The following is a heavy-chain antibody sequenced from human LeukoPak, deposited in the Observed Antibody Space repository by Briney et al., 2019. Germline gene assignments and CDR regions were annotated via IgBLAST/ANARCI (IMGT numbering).Heavy chain of an antibody. D-gene: IGHD3-10*01. CDR3: ARGGYYGSGSFPDY. CDR1: VYRFSRFG. V-gene: IGHV1-18*01. J-gene: IGHJ4*02. CDR2: ISAYNGDT. Sequence: GASVKVSYKASVYRFSRFGINWMRQAPGQGLEWMGWISAYNGDTNYAQKFQGRVTMTTDTSTSTAYMDLRSLRSDDTAVYYCARGGYYGSGSFPDYWGQGTLVTVSS.